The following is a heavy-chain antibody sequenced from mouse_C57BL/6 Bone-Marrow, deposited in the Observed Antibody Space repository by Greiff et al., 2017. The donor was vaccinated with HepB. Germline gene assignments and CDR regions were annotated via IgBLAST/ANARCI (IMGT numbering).Heavy chain of an antibody. D-gene: IGHD1-1*01. V-gene: IGHV1-69*01. CDR3: ARSYYGSRRYFDY. J-gene: IGHJ2*01. Sequence: QVQLKQPGAELVMPGASVKLSCKASGYTFTSYWMHWVKQRPGQGLEWIGEIDPSDSYTNYNQKFKGKSTLTVDKSSSTAYMQLSSLTSEDSAVYYCARSYYGSRRYFDYWGQGTTLTVSS. CDR1: GYTFTSYW. CDR2: IDPSDSYT.